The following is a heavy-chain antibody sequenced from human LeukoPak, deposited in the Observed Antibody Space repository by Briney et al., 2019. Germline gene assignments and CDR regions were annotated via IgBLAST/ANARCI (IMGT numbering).Heavy chain of an antibody. CDR3: ARDRRYYYGSGSYYRMGNWFDP. J-gene: IGHJ5*02. D-gene: IGHD3-10*01. CDR2: IYTSGST. V-gene: IGHV4-4*07. Sequence: SETLSLTCTVSGGSISSYYWSWIRQPAGKGLEWIGRIYTSGSTNYNPSLKSRVTMSVDTSKNQFSLKLSSVTAADTAVYYCARDRRYYYGSGSYYRMGNWFDPWGQGTLVTVSP. CDR1: GGSISSYY.